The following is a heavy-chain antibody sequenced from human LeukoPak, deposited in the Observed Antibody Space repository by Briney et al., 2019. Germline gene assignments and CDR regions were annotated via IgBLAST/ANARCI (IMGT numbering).Heavy chain of an antibody. D-gene: IGHD3-10*01. J-gene: IGHJ3*02. CDR2: IYYSGST. V-gene: IGHV4-59*02. Sequence: SETLSLTCTVSGGSVSSYYWSWIRQPPGKGLEWIGYIYYSGSTNYNPSLKSRVTISVDTSKNQFSLKLSSVTAADTAVYYCARDRTRYYGSGSYVLDAFDIWGQGTMVTVSS. CDR3: ARDRTRYYGSGSYVLDAFDI. CDR1: GGSVSSYY.